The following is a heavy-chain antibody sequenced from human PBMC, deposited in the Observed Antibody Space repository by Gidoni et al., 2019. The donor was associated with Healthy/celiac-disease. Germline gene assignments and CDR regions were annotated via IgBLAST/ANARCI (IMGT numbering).Heavy chain of an antibody. CDR1: AFTFSSFW. Sequence: EVQLVESGGGLVQPGGSLRPSCAASAFTFSSFWMSWVRQAPGKGLEWVANIKQDGSEKYYVDSVKGRFTISRDNAKNSLYLQMNSLRAEDTAVYYCASSRSIRGGDYWGQGTLVTVSS. CDR3: ASSRSIRGGDY. J-gene: IGHJ4*02. V-gene: IGHV3-7*03. CDR2: IKQDGSEK.